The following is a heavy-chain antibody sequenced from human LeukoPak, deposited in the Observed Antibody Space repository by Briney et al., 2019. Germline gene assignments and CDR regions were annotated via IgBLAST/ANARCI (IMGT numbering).Heavy chain of an antibody. J-gene: IGHJ6*03. D-gene: IGHD2-2*02. V-gene: IGHV1-18*01. Sequence: ASVKVSCKASGYTFTSYGISWVRQAPGQRLEWMGWISAYNGHTNYTQKLQGRVTMTTDTSTSTAYMELRSLRSDDTAVYFCVRDGHRLYDYYYYYMDVWGKGTTVTVSS. CDR2: ISAYNGHT. CDR3: VRDGHRLYDYYYYYMDV. CDR1: GYTFTSYG.